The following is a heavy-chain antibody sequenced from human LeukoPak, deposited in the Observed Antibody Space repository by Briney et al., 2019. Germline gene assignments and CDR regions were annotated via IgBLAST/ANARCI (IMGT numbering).Heavy chain of an antibody. J-gene: IGHJ6*03. D-gene: IGHD2-2*02. V-gene: IGHV1-18*01. Sequence: ASVKVSCKASGYTFTSYGISWVRQAPGQRLEWMGWISAYNGHTNYTQKLQGRVTMTTDTSTSTAYMELRSLRSDDTAVYFCVRDGHRLYDYYYYYMDVWGKGTTVTVSS. CDR2: ISAYNGHT. CDR3: VRDGHRLYDYYYYYMDV. CDR1: GYTFTSYG.